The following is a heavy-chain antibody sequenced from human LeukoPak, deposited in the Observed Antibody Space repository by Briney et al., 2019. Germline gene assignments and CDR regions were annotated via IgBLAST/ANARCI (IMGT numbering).Heavy chain of an antibody. CDR2: ISANGGET. CDR3: AKRYYDFPLDY. D-gene: IGHD3-3*01. J-gene: IGHJ4*02. V-gene: IGHV3-23*01. CDR1: GFTFSIYA. Sequence: PGGSLRLSCAAYGFTFSIYAMNWVRQAPGKGLEWVSSISANGGETHYADSVKGRVTISRDNSKHTLYLQINNPRVEDTAVYYCAKRYYDFPLDYWGQGTLVTVSS.